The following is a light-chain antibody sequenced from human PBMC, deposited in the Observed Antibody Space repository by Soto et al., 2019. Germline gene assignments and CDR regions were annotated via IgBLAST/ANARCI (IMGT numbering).Light chain of an antibody. CDR3: QQYGSSGT. CDR2: GAS. J-gene: IGKJ1*01. CDR1: QSVSNNY. Sequence: EIVLTQSPGTLSLSPGDRATISCRASQSVSNNYLAWYQQKPGQAPRLLIYGASNRATGIPDRFSGSGSGTDFTLTISRLEPEDFAVYYCQQYGSSGTFGQGTKVDIK. V-gene: IGKV3-20*01.